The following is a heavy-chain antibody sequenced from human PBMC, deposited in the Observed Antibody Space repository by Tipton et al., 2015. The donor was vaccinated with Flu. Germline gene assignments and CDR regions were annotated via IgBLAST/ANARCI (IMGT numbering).Heavy chain of an antibody. CDR1: GFSISSGYY. D-gene: IGHD3-10*01. CDR2: IYHSGST. V-gene: IGHV4-38-2*01. CDR3: ARGLYGSGSYQRRYFDS. J-gene: IGHJ4*02. Sequence: TLSLTCAVSGFSISSGYYWGWIRQPPGKGLEWIGSIYHSGSTYYNPSLKSRVTISVDTSKNQFSLKLTSVTAADTAVYYCARGLYGSGSYQRRYFDSWGQGTLVTVSS.